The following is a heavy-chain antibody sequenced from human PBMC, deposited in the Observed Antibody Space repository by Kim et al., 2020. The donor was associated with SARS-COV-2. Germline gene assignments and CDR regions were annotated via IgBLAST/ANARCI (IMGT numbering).Heavy chain of an antibody. Sequence: YADTVKGQFDIPRDNPKNSLYLQMNSLRADDTAVYYCGRELQVGVATNDPWGQGALVTVSS. J-gene: IGHJ5*02. CDR3: GRELQVGVATNDP. D-gene: IGHD5-12*01. V-gene: IGHV3-21*01.